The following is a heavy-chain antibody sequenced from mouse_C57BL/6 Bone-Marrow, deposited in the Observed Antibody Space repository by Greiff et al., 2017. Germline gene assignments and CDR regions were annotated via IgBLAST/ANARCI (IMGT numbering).Heavy chain of an antibody. CDR3: ARPMITTDYYAMDY. V-gene: IGHV1-52*01. CDR2: IDPSDSET. J-gene: IGHJ4*01. D-gene: IGHD2-4*01. Sequence: VQLQQPGAELVRPGSSVKLSCKASGYTFTSYWMHWVKQRPIQGLEWIGNIDPSDSETHYNQKFQDKATLTVDKSSSTAYMQLSSLTSEDSAVYYCARPMITTDYYAMDYGGQGTSVTVSS. CDR1: GYTFTSYW.